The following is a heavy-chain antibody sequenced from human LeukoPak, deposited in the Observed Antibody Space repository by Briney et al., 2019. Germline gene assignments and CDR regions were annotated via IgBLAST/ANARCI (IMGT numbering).Heavy chain of an antibody. CDR1: GYIFANYG. CDR2: INVYNGHT. V-gene: IGHV1-18*01. J-gene: IGHJ4*02. Sequence: ASVRVSCKTSGYIFANYGVSWVRQAPGQGLEWMGWINVYNGHTIYAQEFQGRVTLTTDTSTSTAHMDLRSLRSDDTAVYYCVRDSDHAPDYWGQGTLVTVSS. D-gene: IGHD3-10*01. CDR3: VRDSDHAPDY.